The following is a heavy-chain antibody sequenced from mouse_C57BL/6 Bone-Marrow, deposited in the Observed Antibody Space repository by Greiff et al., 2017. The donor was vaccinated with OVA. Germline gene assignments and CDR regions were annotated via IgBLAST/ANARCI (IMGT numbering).Heavy chain of an antibody. V-gene: IGHV1-26*01. CDR2: INPNNGGT. D-gene: IGHD1-1*02. CDR3: ARSRGGDFDY. Sequence: EVQLQQSGPELVKPGASVKISCKASGYTFTDYYMNWVKQSHGKSLEWIGDINPNNGGTSYNQKFKGKATLTVDKSSSTAYMELRSLTSEDSAVYYCARSRGGDFDYWGQGTTLTVSS. J-gene: IGHJ2*01. CDR1: GYTFTDYY.